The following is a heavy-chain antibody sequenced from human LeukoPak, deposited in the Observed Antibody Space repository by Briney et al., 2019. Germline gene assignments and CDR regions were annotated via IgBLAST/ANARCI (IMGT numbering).Heavy chain of an antibody. J-gene: IGHJ4*02. CDR2: TYYRSKLYN. V-gene: IGHV6-1*01. D-gene: IGHD2-8*01. CDR3: ARDLCTNGVCYRSDY. Sequence: SQTLSLTCAISGDSFSSNSAAWNWIRQSPSRGLEWLGRTYYRSKLYNDYAVSVKSRITINPDTSKNQFSLQLNSVTPEDTAVYYYARDLCTNGVCYRSDYWGQGTLVTVSS. CDR1: GDSFSSNSAA.